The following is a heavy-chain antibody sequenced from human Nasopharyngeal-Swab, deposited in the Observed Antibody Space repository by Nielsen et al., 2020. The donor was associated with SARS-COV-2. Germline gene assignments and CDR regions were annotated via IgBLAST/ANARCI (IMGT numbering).Heavy chain of an antibody. CDR3: VRDNYYHYYMDV. D-gene: IGHD2-15*01. CDR2: IYYSGAT. J-gene: IGHJ6*03. Sequence: WIRQPPGKGLEWIGSIYYSGATYYSPSLKSRLTISVDTSQNQFSLTVSSVTASDTAVYYCVRDNYYHYYMDVWGQGTTVTAP. V-gene: IGHV4-39*01.